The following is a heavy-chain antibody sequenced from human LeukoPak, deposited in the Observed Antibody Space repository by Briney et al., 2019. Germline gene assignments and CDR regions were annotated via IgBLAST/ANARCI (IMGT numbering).Heavy chain of an antibody. CDR1: GFTFSSYA. J-gene: IGHJ4*02. CDR3: AKGGTVVIDN. V-gene: IGHV3-23*01. CDR2: ISGSGGST. Sequence: PGGSLRLSCAASGFTFSSYAMSWVRQAPGRGLEWVSDISGSGGSTYYADSVKGRFTISRDNSKNTLYLQMNSLRAEDTAVYYCAKGGTVVIDNWGQGTLVTVSS. D-gene: IGHD3-22*01.